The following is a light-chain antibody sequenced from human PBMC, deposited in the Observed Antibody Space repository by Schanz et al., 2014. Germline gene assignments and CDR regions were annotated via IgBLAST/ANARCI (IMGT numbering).Light chain of an antibody. J-gene: IGKJ1*01. V-gene: IGKV1-5*01. CDR1: QGISSW. Sequence: DIQMTQSPSTLSASVGDRVTITCRASQGISSWLAWYQQKPGKAPKLLIYDASSLERGVPSRFRGSGSGTEFTLTISSLQPDDFATHYCLQDFNYPRTFGQGTKVQI. CDR2: DAS. CDR3: LQDFNYPRT.